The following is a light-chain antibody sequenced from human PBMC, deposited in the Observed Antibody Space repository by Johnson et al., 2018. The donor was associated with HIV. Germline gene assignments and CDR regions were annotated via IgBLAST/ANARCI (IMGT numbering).Light chain of an antibody. J-gene: IGLJ1*01. Sequence: QSVLTQPPSVSAAPGQKVTISCSGSNSNIGNNYVSWYQQLPGTAPKLLIYENNKRPSGIPDRFSGSKSGTSATLGIAGLQTGDEADYYCGTWDSSLSAFYVFGTVTKVTVL. CDR2: ENN. V-gene: IGLV1-51*02. CDR3: GTWDSSLSAFYV. CDR1: NSNIGNNY.